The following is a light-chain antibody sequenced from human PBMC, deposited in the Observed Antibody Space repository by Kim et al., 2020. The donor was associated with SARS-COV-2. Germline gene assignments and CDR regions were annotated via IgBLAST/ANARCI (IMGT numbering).Light chain of an antibody. Sequence: GRKVTRSCAGSGSNVGDNFVSGSQQFPGTAPKLLIYDNKQRPSGIPDRFSASESGTSATLGITGLQAGDEAGYYCGTWDSGLSAGVFGGGTKLTVL. CDR1: GSNVGDNF. CDR3: GTWDSGLSAGV. J-gene: IGLJ2*01. V-gene: IGLV1-51*01. CDR2: DNK.